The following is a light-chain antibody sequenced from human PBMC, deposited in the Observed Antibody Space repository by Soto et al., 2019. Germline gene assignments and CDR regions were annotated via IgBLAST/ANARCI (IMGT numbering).Light chain of an antibody. V-gene: IGLV2-23*01. CDR3: CSYASSSSYV. J-gene: IGLJ1*01. CDR1: RRDVGGYNY. Sequence: QSALTQPASVSGSPGQSITISCTGTRRDVGGYNYVSWYQQYPGKSPKLLIYEGTQRPSGVSSRFSGSKSGNTASLTISGLQAEDEADYYCCSYASSSSYVFGTGTKLTVL. CDR2: EGT.